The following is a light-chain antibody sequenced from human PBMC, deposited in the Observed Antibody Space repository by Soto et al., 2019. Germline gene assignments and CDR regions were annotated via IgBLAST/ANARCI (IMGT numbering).Light chain of an antibody. CDR1: QSISSW. J-gene: IGKJ1*01. V-gene: IGKV1-5*03. CDR3: QQYNTYST. CDR2: KAS. Sequence: DIQMTQSPSTLSASVGDRVTITCRASQSISSWLAWYQQKPGKAPKVLIHKASSLESGVPSRFSGSGSGTEFTFTISSLQPDDFATYYCQQYNTYSTFGQGTKVEIK.